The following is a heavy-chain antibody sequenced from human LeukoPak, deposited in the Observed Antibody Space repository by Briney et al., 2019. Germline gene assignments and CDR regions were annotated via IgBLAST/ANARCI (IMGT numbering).Heavy chain of an antibody. D-gene: IGHD3-10*01. CDR1: GYTFTSYG. CDR3: ARGNLWFGELPYDNWFDP. CDR2: ISAYNGNT. Sequence: ASVKVSCKASGYTFTSYGISWVRQAPGQGLEWMGWISAYNGNTSYAQKLQGRVTMTTDTSTSTAYMELRSLRSDDTAVYYCARGNLWFGELPYDNWFDPWGQGTLVTVSS. V-gene: IGHV1-18*01. J-gene: IGHJ5*02.